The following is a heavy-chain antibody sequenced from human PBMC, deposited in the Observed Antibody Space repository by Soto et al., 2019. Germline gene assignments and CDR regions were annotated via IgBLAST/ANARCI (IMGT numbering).Heavy chain of an antibody. J-gene: IGHJ3*01. CDR3: ARPLIGNTVDL. CDR1: GYTFINYF. Sequence: ASVKVSCKASGYTFINYFMHWVRQAPGQGLEWIGIVHPSRGTADYAQKFQGRVTLTTDMSTRTVYMDLSSLRSEDTAVYYCARPLIGNTVDLWGQGTTVTVSS. D-gene: IGHD1-7*01. V-gene: IGHV1-46*01. CDR2: VHPSRGTA.